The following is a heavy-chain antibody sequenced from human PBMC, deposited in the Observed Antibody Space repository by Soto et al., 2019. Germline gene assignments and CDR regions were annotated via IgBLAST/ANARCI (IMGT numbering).Heavy chain of an antibody. Sequence: QVQLVQSGAEVKKPGSSVKVSCKASGGTFSSYAISWVRQAPGQGLEWMGGIIPIFGTANYAQKFQGRVTITADESTSTAYMELSSLRSEDTAVYYCAREVGGTTGMSPGDYYGMDVWGQGTTVTVSS. CDR1: GGTFSSYA. CDR2: IIPIFGTA. CDR3: AREVGGTTGMSPGDYYGMDV. D-gene: IGHD1-1*01. V-gene: IGHV1-69*12. J-gene: IGHJ6*02.